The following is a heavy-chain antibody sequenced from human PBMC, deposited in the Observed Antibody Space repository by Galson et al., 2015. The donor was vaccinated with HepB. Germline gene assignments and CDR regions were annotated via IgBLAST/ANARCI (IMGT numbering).Heavy chain of an antibody. V-gene: IGHV3-9*01. CDR2: ISWNSGSI. CDR1: GFTFDDYA. D-gene: IGHD1-26*01. J-gene: IGHJ4*02. Sequence: SLRLSCAASGFTFDDYAMHWVRQAPEKGLEWVSGISWNSGSIGYADSVKGRFTISRDNAKNSLYLQMNSLRAEDTALYYCAKARGGSPSSPDEYWGQGTLVTVSS. CDR3: AKARGGSPSSPDEY.